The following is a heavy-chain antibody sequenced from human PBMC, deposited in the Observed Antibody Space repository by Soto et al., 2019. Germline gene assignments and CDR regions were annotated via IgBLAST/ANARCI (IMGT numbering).Heavy chain of an antibody. CDR3: ARVLVRALRNWFDP. CDR2: INHSGST. Sequence: SETLSLTCAVYGGSFSGYYWSWIRQPPGKGLEWIGEINHSGSTNYNPSLKSRVTISVDTSKNQFSLKLSSVTAADTAVYYCARVLVRALRNWFDPWGQGTLVTVSS. J-gene: IGHJ5*02. CDR1: GGSFSGYY. V-gene: IGHV4-34*01. D-gene: IGHD6-6*01.